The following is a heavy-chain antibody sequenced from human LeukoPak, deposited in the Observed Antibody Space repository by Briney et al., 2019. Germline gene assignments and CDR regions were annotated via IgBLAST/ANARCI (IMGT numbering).Heavy chain of an antibody. CDR3: ARGGFGVVIFFDY. Sequence: SETLSLTCTVSGGSISSGDYYWSWIRQPPGKGLEWIGEINHSGSTNYNPSLKSRVTISVDTSKNQFSLKLSSVTAADTAVYYCARGGFGVVIFFDYWGQGTLVTVSS. J-gene: IGHJ4*02. CDR1: GGSISSGDYY. V-gene: IGHV4-39*07. D-gene: IGHD3-3*01. CDR2: INHSGST.